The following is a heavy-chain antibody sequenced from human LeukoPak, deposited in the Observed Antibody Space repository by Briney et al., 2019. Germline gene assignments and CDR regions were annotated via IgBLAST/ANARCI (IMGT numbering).Heavy chain of an antibody. CDR1: GYSISSGYY. D-gene: IGHD3-22*01. CDR3: ARTYYDSRVYDAFDI. J-gene: IGHJ3*02. CDR2: IYHSGFT. Sequence: SETLSLTCTVSGYSISSGYYWGWIRQPPGKGLEWIGSIYHSGFTYYNPSLKSRVTISVDTSKNQFSLKLSSVTAADTAVYYCARTYYDSRVYDAFDIWGQGTMVTVSS. V-gene: IGHV4-38-2*02.